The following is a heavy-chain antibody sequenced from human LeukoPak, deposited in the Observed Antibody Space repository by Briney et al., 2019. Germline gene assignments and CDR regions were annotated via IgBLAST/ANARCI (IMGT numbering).Heavy chain of an antibody. V-gene: IGHV4-59*01. CDR2: IYYSGST. D-gene: IGHD1-26*01. CDR3: ARGASGSSTAPHY. J-gene: IGHJ4*02. Sequence: PSETLSLTCTVSGGSINYYYWMWIRQPPGKGLEWIGYIYYSGSTNYNPSLKSRVTISVDTSKNQFSLKLSSVTAADTAMYYCARGASGSSTAPHYWGQGTLVTASS. CDR1: GGSINYYY.